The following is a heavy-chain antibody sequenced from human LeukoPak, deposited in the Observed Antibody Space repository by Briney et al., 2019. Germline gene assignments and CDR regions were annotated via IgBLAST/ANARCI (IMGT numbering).Heavy chain of an antibody. CDR3: ARDRGVVAPFDP. V-gene: IGHV4-38-2*02. D-gene: IGHD2-15*01. Sequence: SETLSLTCTVSGYSISSGYYWGWIRQPPGKGLEWIGTIFHSGSTYSNPSLKSRVTISVDTSKNHFSLKLSSVTAADTAVYYCARDRGVVAPFDPWGQGTLVTVSS. CDR2: IFHSGST. CDR1: GYSISSGYY. J-gene: IGHJ5*02.